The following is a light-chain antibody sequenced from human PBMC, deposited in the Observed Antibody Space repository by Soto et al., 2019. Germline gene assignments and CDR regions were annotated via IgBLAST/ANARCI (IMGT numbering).Light chain of an antibody. CDR2: DAS. CDR3: LQHYTYPRT. CDR1: QSVSSN. J-gene: IGKJ1*01. Sequence: EIVMTQSPATLSVSPGERATLSCRASQSVSSNLAWYQQKLGQAPRLLIYDASRRATGIPDRFSGSGSGTEFTLTISSLQSEDFATYYCLQHYTYPRTFGQGTKVDI. V-gene: IGKV3D-15*01.